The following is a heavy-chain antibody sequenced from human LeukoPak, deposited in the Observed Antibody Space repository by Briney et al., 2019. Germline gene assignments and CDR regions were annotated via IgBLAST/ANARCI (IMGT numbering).Heavy chain of an antibody. J-gene: IGHJ4*02. CDR2: ISSSSSYI. V-gene: IGHV3-21*01. D-gene: IGHD3-16*02. CDR3: ARGDYDYVWGSYRPRAYFDY. CDR1: GFTFSSYS. Sequence: GGSLRLSCAASGFTFSSYSMNWVRQAPGKGLEWVSSISSSSSYIYYADSVKGRFTISRDSAKNSLYLQMNSLRAEDTAVYYCARGDYDYVWGSYRPRAYFDYWGQGTLVTVSS.